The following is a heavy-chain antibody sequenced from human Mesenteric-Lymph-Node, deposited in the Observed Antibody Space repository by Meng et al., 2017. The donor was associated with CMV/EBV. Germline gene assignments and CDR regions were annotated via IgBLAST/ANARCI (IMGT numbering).Heavy chain of an antibody. Sequence: PQWGPPLVQPSETLSVTCAVYGWSFSGFYWNWIRQSPAKGLEWIGEINHSCSPTSNPSFTSRIIISVDTSTNQISLNMSSVTAADTAVYYCARGSSYDILTGYFDYWGQGALVTVSS. J-gene: IGHJ4*02. V-gene: IGHV4-34*01. D-gene: IGHD3-9*01. CDR3: ARGSSYDILTGYFDY. CDR1: GWSFSGFY. CDR2: INHSCSP.